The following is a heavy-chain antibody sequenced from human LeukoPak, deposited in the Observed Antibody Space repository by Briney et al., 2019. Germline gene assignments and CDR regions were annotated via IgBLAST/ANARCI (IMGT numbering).Heavy chain of an antibody. CDR1: GGSISSGSYY. CDR3: ARAPEWELGFDP. Sequence: SETLSLTCTVSGGSISSGSYYWSWIRQPAGKGLEWIGRIYTSGSTNYNPSLKSRVTISVDTSKNQFSLKLSSVTAAATAVYYCARAPEWELGFDPWGQGTLVTVSS. D-gene: IGHD1-26*01. V-gene: IGHV4-61*02. J-gene: IGHJ5*02. CDR2: IYTSGST.